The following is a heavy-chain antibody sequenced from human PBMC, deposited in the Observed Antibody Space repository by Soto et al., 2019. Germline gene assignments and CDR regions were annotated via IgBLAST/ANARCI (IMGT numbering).Heavy chain of an antibody. D-gene: IGHD3-9*01. CDR3: ARRHDILTGPDAFDI. J-gene: IGHJ3*02. Sequence: QVQLQESGPGLVKPLQTLSLTCSISGASIGSHGYYWSWIRQRPGKGLEWIGDFYDTEYTYYNPSVKSRVVISIDTSKNELSLKVTSVTAADTAMYYCARRHDILTGPDAFDIWGQGTLVSVSS. CDR1: GASIGSHGYY. CDR2: FYDTEYT. V-gene: IGHV4-30-4*01.